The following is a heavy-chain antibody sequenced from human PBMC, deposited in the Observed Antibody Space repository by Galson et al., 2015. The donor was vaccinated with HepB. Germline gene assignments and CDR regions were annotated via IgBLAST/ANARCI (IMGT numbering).Heavy chain of an antibody. CDR3: ARDRQSCGGDCYSTPRLRY. CDR1: GFTFSSYG. D-gene: IGHD2-21*02. Sequence: SLRLSCAASGFTFSSYGMHWVRQAPGKGLEWVAVIWYDGSNKHYADSVKGRFTISRDNSKNTLYLQMNSLRAEDTAVYYCARDRQSCGGDCYSTPRLRYWGLGTLVTVSS. J-gene: IGHJ4*02. CDR2: IWYDGSNK. V-gene: IGHV3-33*08.